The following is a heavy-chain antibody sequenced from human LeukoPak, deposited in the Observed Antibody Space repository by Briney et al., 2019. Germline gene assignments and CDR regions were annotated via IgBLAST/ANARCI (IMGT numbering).Heavy chain of an antibody. CDR2: IYWNDDK. Sequence: KESGPTLVKPTQTLTLTCTFSGFSLSTSGVGVGWIRQPPGKALEWLALIYWNDDKRYSPSLRSRLTITEDTSKNQVVLTMTNMDPVDTATYYCAQIVPYYYDSSGYYYYFDYWGQGTLVTVSS. J-gene: IGHJ4*02. CDR1: GFSLSTSGVG. D-gene: IGHD3-22*01. V-gene: IGHV2-5*01. CDR3: AQIVPYYYDSSGYYYYFDY.